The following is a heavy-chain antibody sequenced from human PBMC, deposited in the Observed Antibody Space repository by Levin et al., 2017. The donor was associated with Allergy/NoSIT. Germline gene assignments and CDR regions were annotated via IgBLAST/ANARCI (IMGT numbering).Heavy chain of an antibody. CDR2: IFHSGTT. J-gene: IGHJ3*02. CDR1: GGSISSSSYY. V-gene: IGHV4-39*01. CDR3: ARHRYYYDSSGVDDAFDI. D-gene: IGHD3-22*01. Sequence: SETLSLTCTVTGGSISSSSYYWGWIRQPPGKGLEWIGSIFHSGTTYYNPSLKSRVTISVDTSKNQFSLKLSSVTAADTAVYYCARHRYYYDSSGVDDAFDIWGQGTMVTVSS.